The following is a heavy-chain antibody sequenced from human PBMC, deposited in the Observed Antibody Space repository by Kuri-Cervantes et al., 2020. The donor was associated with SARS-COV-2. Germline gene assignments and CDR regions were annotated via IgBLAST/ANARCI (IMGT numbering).Heavy chain of an antibody. CDR1: GFTFSSYA. CDR3: TRGVSGTPIPRVDY. CDR2: ISGSGGST. D-gene: IGHD2-15*01. Sequence: GGSLRLSCAASGFTFSSYAMSWVRQAPGKGLEWVSAISGSGGSTYYADSVKGRFTISRDNSKNTLYLQMNSLRAEDTAVYYCTRGVSGTPIPRVDYWGQGTLVTVSS. V-gene: IGHV3-23*01. J-gene: IGHJ4*02.